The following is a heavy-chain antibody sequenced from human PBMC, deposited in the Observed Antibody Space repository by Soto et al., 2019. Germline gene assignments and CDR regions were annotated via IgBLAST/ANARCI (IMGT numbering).Heavy chain of an antibody. CDR3: AREKYYDSSGSYPFDY. CDR2: INPNSGGT. V-gene: IGHV1-2*04. J-gene: IGHJ4*02. CDR1: GYTFTSYY. D-gene: IGHD3-22*01. Sequence: ASVKVSCKASGYTFTSYYMHWVRQAPGQGLEWMGWINPNSGGTNYAQKFQGWVTMTRDTSTSTAYMELRSLRSDDTAVYYCAREKYYDSSGSYPFDYWGQGTLVTVSS.